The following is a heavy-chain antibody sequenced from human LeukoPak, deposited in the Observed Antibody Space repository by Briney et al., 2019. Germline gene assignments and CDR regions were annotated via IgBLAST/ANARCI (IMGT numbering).Heavy chain of an antibody. J-gene: IGHJ1*01. D-gene: IGHD6-13*01. CDR2: IKQDGSEK. Sequence: GRSLRLSCAASGFTCSSDWLSWVRQAPGKGLEWVANIKQDGSEKYYVDSVKGRFTISRDNAKNSLYLQMNSLRAEDTAVYYSSLEGSSWYRYFQHWGQGTLVTVSS. CDR3: SLEGSSWYRYFQH. CDR1: GFTCSSDW. V-gene: IGHV3-7*05.